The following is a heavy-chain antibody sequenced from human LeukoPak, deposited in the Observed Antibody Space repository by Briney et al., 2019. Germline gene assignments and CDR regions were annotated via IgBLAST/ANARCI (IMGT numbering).Heavy chain of an antibody. CDR1: GFTFSTYA. D-gene: IGHD5-12*01. V-gene: IGHV3-23*01. J-gene: IGHJ5*02. CDR2: ISGSGDST. Sequence: GGSLRLSCAASGFTFSTYAVNWVRQAPGKGLEWVSTISGSGDSTYYADSVKGRFTISRDNSKNTLYLQMNSLRAEDTAVYYCARSGGYDERIDWFDPWGQGTLVTVSS. CDR3: ARSGGYDERIDWFDP.